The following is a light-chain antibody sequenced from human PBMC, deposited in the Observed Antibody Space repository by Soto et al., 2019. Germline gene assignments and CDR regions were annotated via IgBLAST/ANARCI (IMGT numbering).Light chain of an antibody. Sequence: EIMMTQSPTTLSVTPGERATLSCRASQNVNDKLAWFQQKPGQAPRLLIIGASTTATGIPARFSGSGSGTEFTLTISSLQSEDFAVYYCQQYNDWPPFTFGPGTKVDL. CDR3: QQYNDWPPFT. J-gene: IGKJ3*01. CDR2: GAS. CDR1: QNVNDK. V-gene: IGKV3-15*01.